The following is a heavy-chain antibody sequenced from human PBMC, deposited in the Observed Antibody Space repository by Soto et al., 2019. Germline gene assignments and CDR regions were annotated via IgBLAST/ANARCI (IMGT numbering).Heavy chain of an antibody. CDR1: GFSVNSND. V-gene: IGHV3-66*01. CDR3: ASSSVWGGADAFAI. D-gene: IGHD3-16*01. Sequence: WSVRLGCASSGFSVNSNDMSWARQAPGKGLEWVSVIYSGGSTDYADSVKDRFTISRDNSKNTLDLQMNSLRAEETAVYYCASSSVWGGADAFAIWGKGTTVTVSS. CDR2: IYSGGST. J-gene: IGHJ3*02.